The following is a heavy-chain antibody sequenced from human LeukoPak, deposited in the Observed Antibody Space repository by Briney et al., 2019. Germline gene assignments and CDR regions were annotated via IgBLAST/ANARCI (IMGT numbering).Heavy chain of an antibody. CDR1: GGSFSGYY. CDR3: ARGSTDGYCSGGSCYSTSNWFDP. D-gene: IGHD2-15*01. Sequence: SETLSLTCAVYGGSFSGYYWSWIRQPPGKGLEWIGEINHSGSTNYNPSLKSRVTTSVDTSKNQFSLKLSSVTAADTAMYYCARGSTDGYCSGGSCYSTSNWFDPWGQGTLVTVSS. V-gene: IGHV4-34*01. CDR2: INHSGST. J-gene: IGHJ5*02.